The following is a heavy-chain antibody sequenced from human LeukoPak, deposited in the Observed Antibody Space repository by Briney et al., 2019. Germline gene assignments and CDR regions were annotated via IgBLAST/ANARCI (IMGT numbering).Heavy chain of an antibody. D-gene: IGHD1-1*01. Sequence: SETLSLTCTVSGGSISSSSYYWGWLRQPPGKGLEWIGSIYYSGSTYYNPSLKSRVTISVDTSKNQFSLKLSSVTAADTAVYYCARQTDWNDPFDYWGQGTLVTVSS. CDR3: ARQTDWNDPFDY. J-gene: IGHJ4*02. V-gene: IGHV4-39*01. CDR1: GGSISSSSYY. CDR2: IYYSGST.